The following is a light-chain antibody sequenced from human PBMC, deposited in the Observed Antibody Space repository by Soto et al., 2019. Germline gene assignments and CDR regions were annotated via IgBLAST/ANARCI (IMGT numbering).Light chain of an antibody. V-gene: IGKV1-5*03. J-gene: IGKJ1*01. CDR1: QSTSSY. CDR2: KAS. CDR3: QHYNSYSEA. Sequence: DIQMTQSPSTLSASVGDRVTITCRASQSTSSYLAWYQQKPGKAPKLLIYKASTLKSGVPSRFSGSGSGTEFTLTISSLQPDDSATYYCQHYNSYSEAFGQGTKV.